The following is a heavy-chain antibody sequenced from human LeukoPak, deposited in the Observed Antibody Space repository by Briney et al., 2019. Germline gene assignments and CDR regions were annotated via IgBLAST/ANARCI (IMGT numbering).Heavy chain of an antibody. J-gene: IGHJ5*02. CDR1: GGSISSYY. V-gene: IGHV4-59*01. CDR2: IYYSEST. D-gene: IGHD1-14*01. Sequence: SETLSLTCTVYGGSISSYYWGWIPQPPGKGLEWIGYIYYSESTNYNPSLKSRVTMSVDTSNNQFSLKLSSITAEDTAVFYAARYNRKQLAGSDPWGQGTLVTVSS. CDR3: ARYNRKQLAGSDP.